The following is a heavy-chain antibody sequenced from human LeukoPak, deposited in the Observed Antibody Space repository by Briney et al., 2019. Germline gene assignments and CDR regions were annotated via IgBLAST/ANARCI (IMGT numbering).Heavy chain of an antibody. D-gene: IGHD1-26*01. V-gene: IGHV1-58*02. J-gene: IGHJ5*02. CDR1: GFTFTSSA. CDR2: IVVGSGNT. Sequence: GASVKVSCKASGFTFTSSAMQWVRQARGQRLEWIGWIVVGSGNTNYAQKFQERVTITRDMSTSTAYMELSSLRSEDTAVYYCARDLSGSYLYNWFDPWGQGTLVTVSS. CDR3: ARDLSGSYLYNWFDP.